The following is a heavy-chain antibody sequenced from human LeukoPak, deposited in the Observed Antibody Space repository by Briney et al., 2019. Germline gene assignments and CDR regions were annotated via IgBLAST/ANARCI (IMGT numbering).Heavy chain of an antibody. V-gene: IGHV4-59*01. D-gene: IGHD3-10*01. CDR3: ASAPWRFGEWRPYYFDY. CDR2: IYYSGST. CDR1: GGSISSYY. Sequence: SETLSLTCTVSGGSISSYYWSWIRQPPGKGLEWIGYIYYSGSTNYNPSLKSRVTISVDTSKNQFPLKLSSVTAADTAVYYCASAPWRFGEWRPYYFDYWGQGTLVTVSS. J-gene: IGHJ4*02.